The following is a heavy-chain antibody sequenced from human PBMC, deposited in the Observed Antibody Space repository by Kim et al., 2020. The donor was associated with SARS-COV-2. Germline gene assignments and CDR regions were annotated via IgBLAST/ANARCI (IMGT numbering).Heavy chain of an antibody. D-gene: IGHD6-19*01. CDR2: IILDGCEI. V-gene: IGHV3-43*02. J-gene: IGHJ4*02. CDR1: GFTFDDYA. Sequence: GGSLRLSCAASGFTFDDYAIHWVRQVPGKGLYWVSLIILDGCEIKYAYSVKGRFTISRDNSKKSVHLQMNSLRSEDTALYYCARGEQWLIKNWGQGTQVTVS. CDR3: ARGEQWLIKN.